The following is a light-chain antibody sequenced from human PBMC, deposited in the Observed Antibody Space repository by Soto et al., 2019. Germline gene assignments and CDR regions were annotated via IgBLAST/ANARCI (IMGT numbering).Light chain of an antibody. CDR1: QSVSSNY. V-gene: IGKV3-20*01. CDR3: QQYGSSPQT. Sequence: EIALTQSPDTLSLSPGDRATLSCSPSQSVSSNYVAWYQQKPGQAPRLLTHGSSSRATGIPDRFTGSGSGTDFTLSISRLEPEDFAVYYCQQYGSSPQTFGQGTKVDIK. J-gene: IGKJ1*01. CDR2: GSS.